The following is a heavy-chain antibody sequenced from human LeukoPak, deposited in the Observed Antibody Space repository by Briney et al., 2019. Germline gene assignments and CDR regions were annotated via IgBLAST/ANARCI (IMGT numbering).Heavy chain of an antibody. CDR3: AKGGRTWDY. J-gene: IGHJ4*02. CDR1: GFTFNNYA. Sequence: TGGSLRLSCAASGFTFNNYAMSWVRQAPGKVLEWVSAITGSGGDTYHADSVKGRFTISRDNSKNTLYLQMNSLRAEDTAVYYCAKGGRTWDYWGQGTLVTVSS. CDR2: ITGSGGDT. V-gene: IGHV3-23*01. D-gene: IGHD1-1*01.